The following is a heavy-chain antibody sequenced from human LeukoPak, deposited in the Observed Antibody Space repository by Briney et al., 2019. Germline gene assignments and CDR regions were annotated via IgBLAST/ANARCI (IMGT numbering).Heavy chain of an antibody. D-gene: IGHD1-26*01. Sequence: GESLKISCKGSGYSFTNFWIAWVRQMPGKGLEWMGIIDPADSETKYSPSFQGQVTISADKSISTAYLQWSSLKASDTAMYYCARLGGSYYSNFDYWGQGTLVTVSS. J-gene: IGHJ4*02. V-gene: IGHV5-51*01. CDR1: GYSFTNFW. CDR2: IDPADSET. CDR3: ARLGGSYYSNFDY.